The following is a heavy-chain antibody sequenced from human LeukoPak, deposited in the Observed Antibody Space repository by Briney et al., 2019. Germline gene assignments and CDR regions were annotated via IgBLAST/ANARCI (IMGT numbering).Heavy chain of an antibody. Sequence: SVTVSFKASGGSFSIYAITWVRQAPGQGLEWMGRIIPIFGTPTYAQKFQGRVTITADMGSSTAYLELTSLTSEDTARYFCAKQGAVRQDYYMDVWGSGTTVTVSS. CDR2: IIPIFGTP. D-gene: IGHD3-16*01. CDR3: AKQGAVRQDYYMDV. J-gene: IGHJ6*03. V-gene: IGHV1-69*06. CDR1: GGSFSIYA.